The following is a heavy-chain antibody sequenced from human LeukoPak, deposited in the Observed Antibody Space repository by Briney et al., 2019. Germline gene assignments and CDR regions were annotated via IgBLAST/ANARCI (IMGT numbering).Heavy chain of an antibody. CDR1: GGSISSGDYY. V-gene: IGHV4-30-4*01. CDR2: IYYSGTT. CDR3: ARLIRSGRSFDY. D-gene: IGHD3-10*01. J-gene: IGHJ4*02. Sequence: PSETLSLTCTISGGSISSGDYYWSWIRQSPGKGLEWIGYIYYSGTTYYNPSLKSRVTISIDTSKNQFSLKLSSVTAADTAVYYCARLIRSGRSFDYWGQGTLVTVSS.